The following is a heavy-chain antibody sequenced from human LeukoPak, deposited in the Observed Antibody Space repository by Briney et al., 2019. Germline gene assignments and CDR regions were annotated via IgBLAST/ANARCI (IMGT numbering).Heavy chain of an antibody. D-gene: IGHD4-17*01. V-gene: IGHV3-23*01. J-gene: IGHJ6*03. Sequence: GGSLRLSCAASGFSFITYAMTWVRQAPGKGLEWVSVISGRGDSTYYADSVKGRFSISRDNSKNTVYLQMNSLSAGDTALYYCAKDRGVTIDYYYYYMDIWGKGTTVTVSS. CDR1: GFSFITYA. CDR3: AKDRGVTIDYYYYYMDI. CDR2: ISGRGDST.